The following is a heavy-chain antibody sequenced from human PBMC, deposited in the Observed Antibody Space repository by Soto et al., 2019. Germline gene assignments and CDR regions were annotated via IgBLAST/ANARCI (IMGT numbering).Heavy chain of an antibody. CDR3: ARGLITGSHYSGGWYYFDS. CDR2: INHSGSA. J-gene: IGHJ4*02. D-gene: IGHD6-19*01. Sequence: QVQLQQSGAGLLKPSETLSLTCAVYGESFSGHIWTWIRQTPGKGLQWIGQINHSGSASYNPSLKCRVTLSVHTSNSQFSLELSSVTAADTAVYYCARGLITGSHYSGGWYYFDSWGQGTQVTVSS. V-gene: IGHV4-34*01. CDR1: GESFSGHI.